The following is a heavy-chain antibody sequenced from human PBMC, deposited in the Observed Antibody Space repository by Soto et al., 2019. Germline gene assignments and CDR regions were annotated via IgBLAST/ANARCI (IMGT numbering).Heavy chain of an antibody. CDR2: ISAYNGNT. Sequence: ASVKVSCKASGYTFTSYGISWVRQAPGQGLEWMGWISAYNGNTNYAQKLQGRVTMTTDTSTSTAYMELRSLRSDDTAVYYCASPGPYSSSWAPAYWGQGTLVTVSS. CDR1: GYTFTSYG. V-gene: IGHV1-18*01. D-gene: IGHD6-13*01. CDR3: ASPGPYSSSWAPAY. J-gene: IGHJ4*02.